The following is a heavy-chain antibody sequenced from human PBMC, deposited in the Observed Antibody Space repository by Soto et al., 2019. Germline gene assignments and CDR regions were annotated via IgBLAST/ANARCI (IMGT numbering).Heavy chain of an antibody. J-gene: IGHJ4*02. CDR1: GYSFSTHW. CDR3: ARRVTMKEHFDY. Sequence: EVQLAQSGAEVKKPGEPLKISCEGSGYSFSTHWIAWVRQMPGKGLEWMGIIYPGDSDTTYSPSFQGQVTISADKSTTTAYLHWSSLKAADSAMYYCARRVTMKEHFDYWGPGTLVTVSS. V-gene: IGHV5-51*03. D-gene: IGHD3-22*01. CDR2: IYPGDSDT.